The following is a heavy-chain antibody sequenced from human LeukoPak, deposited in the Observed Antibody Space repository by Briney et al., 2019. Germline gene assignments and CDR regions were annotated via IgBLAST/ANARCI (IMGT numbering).Heavy chain of an antibody. CDR1: GFTFKNYV. D-gene: IGHD1-26*01. Sequence: GGSLRLSCVASGFTFKNYVMNWVRQAPGKGLEWLATIYGSGVSISYADSVKGRFTISGDNSNNTLYLQMNSLRAEDTAMYYCAKDLGWELPAEAYWGQGILVTVSS. J-gene: IGHJ4*02. CDR2: IYGSGVSI. CDR3: AKDLGWELPAEAY. V-gene: IGHV3-23*01.